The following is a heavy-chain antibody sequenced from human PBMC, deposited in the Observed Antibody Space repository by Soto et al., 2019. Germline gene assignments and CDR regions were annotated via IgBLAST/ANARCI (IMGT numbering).Heavy chain of an antibody. CDR2: ISGSGGST. CDR3: ATTWPPLDYYYMDV. Sequence: GGSLRLSCAASGFTFSSYAMSWVRQAPGKGLEWVSAISGSGGSTYYADSVKGRFTISRDNSKNTLYLQMNSLRAEDTAVYYCATTWPPLDYYYMDVWGKGTTVTVSS. J-gene: IGHJ6*03. CDR1: GFTFSSYA. V-gene: IGHV3-23*01.